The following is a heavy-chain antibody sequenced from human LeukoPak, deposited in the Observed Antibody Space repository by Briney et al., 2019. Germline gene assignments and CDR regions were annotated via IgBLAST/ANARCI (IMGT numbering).Heavy chain of an antibody. CDR1: GGSISSYY. V-gene: IGHV4-59*01. D-gene: IGHD3-10*01. Sequence: SETLSLTCTVSGGSISSYYWSWIRQPPGKGLEWIGYIYYSGSTNYNPSLKSRVTISVDTSKNQFSLKLSSVTAADTAVYYCARFPAYYYGSGSYYRDYWGQGTLVTVSS. CDR3: ARFPAYYYGSGSYYRDY. J-gene: IGHJ4*02. CDR2: IYYSGST.